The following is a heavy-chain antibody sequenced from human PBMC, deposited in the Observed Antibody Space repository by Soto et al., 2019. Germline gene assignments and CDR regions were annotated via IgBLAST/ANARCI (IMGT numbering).Heavy chain of an antibody. V-gene: IGHV3-7*03. CDR3: ASHIALPGKYFQH. Sequence: EVQLVESGGALVQPGGSLRLSCAAFEFSFSTYWMSWVRQVPGKGLEWVAHIKQDGSEKYYVDSVKGRFTISRDNAKSSLYLQMNSLRAEDTGVYYCASHIALPGKYFQHWGQGTLVTVSS. CDR2: IKQDGSEK. D-gene: IGHD3-3*02. J-gene: IGHJ1*01. CDR1: EFSFSTYW.